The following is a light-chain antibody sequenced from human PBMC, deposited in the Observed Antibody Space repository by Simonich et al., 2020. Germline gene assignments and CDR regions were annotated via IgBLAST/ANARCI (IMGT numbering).Light chain of an antibody. J-gene: IGLJ3*02. CDR2: QDS. V-gene: IGLV3-1*01. Sequence: SYELTQPPSVSVSPGQTASITCSGDKLGDKYACWYQQKPGQSPVLVNYQDSKRPSGVTNRFAGTKTGNTASLTISGLQAADEADYYCCSYAGSSNWVFGGGTKLTVL. CDR1: KLGDKY. CDR3: CSYAGSSNWV.